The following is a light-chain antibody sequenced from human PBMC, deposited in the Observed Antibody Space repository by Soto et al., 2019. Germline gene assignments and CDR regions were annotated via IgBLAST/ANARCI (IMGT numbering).Light chain of an antibody. V-gene: IGLV2-14*01. CDR3: SSYKSSSTLPDV. CDR2: GVN. J-gene: IGLJ1*01. Sequence: QSALTQPASVSGSPGQSITISCTGTSSDVGGYNLVSWYQQYPDKAPKLMIFGVNTRPSGVSNRFSGSKSGNTASLTISGLQAEDEADYYCSSYKSSSTLPDVFGTGTKLTVL. CDR1: SSDVGGYNL.